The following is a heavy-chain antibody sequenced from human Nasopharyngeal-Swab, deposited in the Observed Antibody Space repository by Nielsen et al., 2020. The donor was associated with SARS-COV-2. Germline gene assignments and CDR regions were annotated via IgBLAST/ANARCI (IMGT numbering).Heavy chain of an antibody. CDR3: ARDMDCSGGSCSSNYYYYGMDV. J-gene: IGHJ6*02. CDR1: GFTFSSYG. D-gene: IGHD2-15*01. V-gene: IGHV3-33*01. CDR2: IWYDGSNK. Sequence: GESLKISCAASGFTFSSYGMHWVRQAPGKGLEWVAVIWYDGSNKYYADSVKGRFTISRDNSKNTLYLQMNSLRAEDTAVYYCARDMDCSGGSCSSNYYYYGMDVWGQGTTVTVSS.